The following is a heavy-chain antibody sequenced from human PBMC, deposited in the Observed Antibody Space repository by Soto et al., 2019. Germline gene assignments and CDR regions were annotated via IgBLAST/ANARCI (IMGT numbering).Heavy chain of an antibody. CDR1: GCSIRNVY. Sequence: SDTLSLTCTFDGCSIRNVYVSLIRQAPGKGLEWIGFIFHSGNAKYNPSLKSRVNISVDTSKNQFSLSLDSVTAADTAVYFCARAHAPTLPFDSWGQGTLVTVSS. D-gene: IGHD2-2*01. CDR2: IFHSGNA. CDR3: ARAHAPTLPFDS. V-gene: IGHV4-59*01. J-gene: IGHJ4*01.